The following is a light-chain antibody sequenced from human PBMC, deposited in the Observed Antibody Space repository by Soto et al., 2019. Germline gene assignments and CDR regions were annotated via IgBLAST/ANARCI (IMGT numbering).Light chain of an antibody. CDR1: SSDVGGYNL. V-gene: IGLV2-23*03. J-gene: IGLJ2*01. CDR2: EGS. CDR3: CSYAGSSTFVV. Sequence: QSALTQPASVYGSPGQSITISCTGTSSDVGGYNLVSWYQQHPGKAPKLMIYEGSKRPSGVSNRFSGSKSGNTASLTISGLQAEDEADYYCCSYAGSSTFVVFGGGTKLTVL.